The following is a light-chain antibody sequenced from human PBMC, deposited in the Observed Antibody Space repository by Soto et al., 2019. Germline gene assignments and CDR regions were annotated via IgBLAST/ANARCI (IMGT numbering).Light chain of an antibody. Sequence: DIQMTQSPSSLPASIGDKVTITCRASQAISTYLNWYQQKPGKAPKLLIYAASSLENGVQSRFSGSGSGTDFTLTISSLQPEDVATFYCQQSYKIPFTFGQGTKLEI. CDR1: QAISTY. CDR2: AAS. J-gene: IGKJ2*01. CDR3: QQSYKIPFT. V-gene: IGKV1-39*01.